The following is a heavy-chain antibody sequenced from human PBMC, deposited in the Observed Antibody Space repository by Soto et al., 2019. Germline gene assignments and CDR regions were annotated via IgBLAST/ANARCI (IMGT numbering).Heavy chain of an antibody. CDR3: ARHLTGDEKLEWLLMGGFWYYYMDV. D-gene: IGHD3-3*01. Sequence: SETLSLTCTVSGGSISSSSYYWGWIRQPPGKGLEWIGSIYYSGSTYYNPSLKSRVTITVDTSKNQFSLKLNTVTAAGTAVYYCARHLTGDEKLEWLLMGGFWYYYMDVWGKGTTVT. V-gene: IGHV4-39*01. J-gene: IGHJ6*03. CDR1: GGSISSSSYY. CDR2: IYYSGST.